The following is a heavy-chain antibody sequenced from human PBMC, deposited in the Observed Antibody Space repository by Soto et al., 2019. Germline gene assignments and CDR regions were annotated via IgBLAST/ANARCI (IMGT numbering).Heavy chain of an antibody. D-gene: IGHD6-13*01. CDR3: ARVSNAEAGISVGTFDY. V-gene: IGHV5-51*01. CDR1: GYSFAKYW. Sequence: GESLKISCQGSGYSFAKYWIGWVRQMPGKGLEWMGIIYPGDSNARYSPAFQCHVTVSADKSITTAYLQWSSLKASDTAIYYCARVSNAEAGISVGTFDYWGQGTLVTVSS. J-gene: IGHJ4*02. CDR2: IYPGDSNA.